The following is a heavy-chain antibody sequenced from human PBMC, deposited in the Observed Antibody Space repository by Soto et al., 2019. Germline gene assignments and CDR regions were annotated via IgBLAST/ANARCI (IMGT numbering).Heavy chain of an antibody. CDR1: GFTFNNYG. V-gene: IGHV3-30*18. Sequence: QVQLVESGGGVVQPGTSLRLSCAASGFTFNNYGMHWVRQAPGTGLEWVAAISSHGSDKYYADSVKGRLTISRDNSKNTLYLQMHSLRAEDTAVYYCAKDQGIAASHGIVWGQGTMVTVSS. CDR3: AKDQGIAASHGIV. CDR2: ISSHGSDK. D-gene: IGHD6-13*01. J-gene: IGHJ3*01.